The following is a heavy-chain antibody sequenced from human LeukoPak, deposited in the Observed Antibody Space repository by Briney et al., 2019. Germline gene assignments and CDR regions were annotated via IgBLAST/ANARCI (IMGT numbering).Heavy chain of an antibody. CDR1: GYTFTGYY. CDR3: ARGSSYYDFWSGYYSDAFDI. Sequence: ASVKVPCKASGYTFTGYYMHWVRQAPGQGLEWMGWINPNSGGTNYAQKFQGRVTMTRDTSISTAYMELSRLRSDDTAVYYCARGSSYYDFWSGYYSDAFDIWGQGTMVTVSS. D-gene: IGHD3-3*01. V-gene: IGHV1-2*02. CDR2: INPNSGGT. J-gene: IGHJ3*02.